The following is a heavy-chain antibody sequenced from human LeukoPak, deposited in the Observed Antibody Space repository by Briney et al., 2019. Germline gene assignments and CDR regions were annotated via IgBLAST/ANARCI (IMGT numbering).Heavy chain of an antibody. J-gene: IGHJ4*02. Sequence: SVKVSCKASGGTFSSYAIRWVRQAPGQGLEWMGGIIPIFGTANYAQKFQGRVTITADESTSTAYMELGSLRSEDTAVYYCARAYDSSGYYYFHFFYWGQGTLVTVSS. V-gene: IGHV1-69*13. CDR3: ARAYDSSGYYYFHFFY. CDR2: IIPIFGTA. D-gene: IGHD3-22*01. CDR1: GGTFSSYA.